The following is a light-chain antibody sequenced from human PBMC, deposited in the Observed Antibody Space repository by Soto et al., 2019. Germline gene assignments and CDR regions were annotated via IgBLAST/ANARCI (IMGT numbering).Light chain of an antibody. CDR3: QQYYNWPPWT. V-gene: IGKV3-15*01. CDR2: GAS. Sequence: EIVMTQSPATLSVSPGERATLSCRASQSVSSTLAWYQQKPGQAPRLLIYGASTRATGIPARFTGSGSGTEFTLTISSLQSEDFAVYYCQQYYNWPPWTFVQGTKVEIK. CDR1: QSVSST. J-gene: IGKJ1*01.